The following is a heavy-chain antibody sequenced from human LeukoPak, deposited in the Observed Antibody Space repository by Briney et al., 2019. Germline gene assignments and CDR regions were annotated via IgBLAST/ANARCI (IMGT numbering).Heavy chain of an antibody. CDR3: ASYYYDSSGYYPIDY. V-gene: IGHV4-34*01. J-gene: IGHJ4*02. CDR1: GGSFSGYY. CDR2: INHSGST. D-gene: IGHD3-22*01. Sequence: PSETLSLTCAVYGGSFSGYYWSWIRQPPGKGLEWIGEINHSGSTNYNPSLKSRVTISVDTSKNQFSLKLSSVTAADTAVYYCASYYYDSSGYYPIDYWGQGTLVTVSS.